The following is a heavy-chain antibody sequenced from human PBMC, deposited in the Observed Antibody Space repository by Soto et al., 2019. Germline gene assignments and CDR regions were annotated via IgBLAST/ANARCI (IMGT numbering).Heavy chain of an antibody. CDR3: ARDEGGYDILTGYYKSYHFDQ. V-gene: IGHV1-18*01. Sequence: QVQLGQSGAEVKRPGDSVKVSCQASGYTFGHFYITWVRQAPGQGLEWMGAISPHNRNTNYAEKLRGRVTMTTDTSTTTAYMELRSLRSDDTAVYYCARDEGGYDILTGYYKSYHFDQWGQGALVTVSS. CDR1: GYTFGHFY. CDR2: ISPHNRNT. J-gene: IGHJ4*02. D-gene: IGHD3-9*01.